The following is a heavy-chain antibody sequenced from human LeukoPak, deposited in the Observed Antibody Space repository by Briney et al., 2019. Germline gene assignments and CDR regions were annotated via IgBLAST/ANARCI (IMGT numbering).Heavy chain of an antibody. V-gene: IGHV4-59*08. D-gene: IGHD2/OR15-2a*01. CDR2: IYYSGST. CDR3: ARHPISSGVFDY. J-gene: IGHJ4*02. Sequence: SETLSLTCTVSGGSISSYYCSWIRQPPGKGLEWIGYIYYSGSTNYNPSLKSRVTISVDTSKNQFSLKLSSVTAADTAVYYCARHPISSGVFDYWGQGTLVTVSS. CDR1: GGSISSYY.